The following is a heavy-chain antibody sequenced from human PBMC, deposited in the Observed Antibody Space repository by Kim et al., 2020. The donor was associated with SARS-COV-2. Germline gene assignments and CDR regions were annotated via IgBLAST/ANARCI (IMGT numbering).Heavy chain of an antibody. CDR2: ISSSGSTM. V-gene: IGHV3-48*02. CDR1: GFTFSTYS. CDR3: ARERWELVSLHGNDAFDI. J-gene: IGHJ3*02. D-gene: IGHD1-26*01. Sequence: GGSLRLSCAASGFTFSTYSMNWVRQAPGKGLEWVSYISSSGSTMYYADSVKGRFTISRDNAKNSLYLQMNSLRDEDTAVYYCARERWELVSLHGNDAFDIWGQGTMVTVSS.